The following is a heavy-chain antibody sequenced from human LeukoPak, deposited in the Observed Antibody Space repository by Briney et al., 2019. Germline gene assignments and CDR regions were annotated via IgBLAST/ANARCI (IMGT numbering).Heavy chain of an antibody. J-gene: IGHJ4*02. CDR1: GGTFSSYA. D-gene: IGHD6-13*01. CDR3: AREKGLYSSSWYDY. V-gene: IGHV1-69*06. CDR2: IIPIFGTA. Sequence: SVKVSCKASGGTFSSYAISWVRQAPGQGLEWMGGIIPIFGTANYAQKFQGRVTITADKSTSTAYMELSSLRSEDTAVYYCAREKGLYSSSWYDYWGQGTLVTVSS.